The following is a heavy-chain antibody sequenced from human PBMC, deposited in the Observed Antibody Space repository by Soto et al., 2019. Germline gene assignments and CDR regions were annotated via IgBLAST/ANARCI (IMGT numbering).Heavy chain of an antibody. D-gene: IGHD6-25*01. CDR3: VRDASSGYRGWWDP. Sequence: QVQLVQSGTELKKPGASVMVSCKTSGYTFTSYGISWVRQAPGQGPEWMGLISPYNGDTIYARKFQGRVIVTADTATRTVYLELRSLRSDDTAVYYCVRDASSGYRGWWDPWGQGTLVTVSS. CDR1: GYTFTSYG. J-gene: IGHJ5*02. V-gene: IGHV1-18*01. CDR2: ISPYNGDT.